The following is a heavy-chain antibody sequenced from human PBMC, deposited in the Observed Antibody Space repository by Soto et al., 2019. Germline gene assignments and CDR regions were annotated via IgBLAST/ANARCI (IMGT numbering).Heavy chain of an antibody. V-gene: IGHV3-23*01. J-gene: IGHJ4*02. Sequence: GGSLRLSCAASGFKFSNYAMSWVRQAPGKGLEWVSLISATGGGTYYADSVKGRFTISRDNSHNTLYLQMNSLRAEDTAVYYCAKDLCAYSSGSCYFDYWGQGTLVTVSS. CDR1: GFKFSNYA. D-gene: IGHD6-19*01. CDR3: AKDLCAYSSGSCYFDY. CDR2: ISATGGGT.